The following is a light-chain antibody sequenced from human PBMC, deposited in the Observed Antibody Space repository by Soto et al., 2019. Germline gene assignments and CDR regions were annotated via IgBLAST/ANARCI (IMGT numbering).Light chain of an antibody. Sequence: DIQMTQSPSSLSASVGDRVTITCRASQDIRNSLAWFQQKPGKAPKSLIYGASNLQSGVPSKFSGSGSGTDFTLTISSLQPEDFATYYCQQYRSYPYTFGPGTKVDIK. V-gene: IGKV1-16*02. CDR3: QQYRSYPYT. J-gene: IGKJ3*01. CDR2: GAS. CDR1: QDIRNS.